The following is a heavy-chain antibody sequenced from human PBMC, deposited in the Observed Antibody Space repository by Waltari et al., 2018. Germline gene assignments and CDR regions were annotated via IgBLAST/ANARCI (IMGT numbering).Heavy chain of an antibody. CDR1: GIPFPSFA. CDR2: ISGSVTKT. J-gene: IGHJ6*01. Sequence: EVQLFESGGGLILPGGSLSLSGAASGIPFPSFAMSWVRQTPGKGLEWVSGISGSVTKTYYADSVKGRFTISRDNSKNTLHLQMNSLRADDTAIYYCAKHRSRNYYYGMDVWGQGTTVTVSS. CDR3: AKHRSRNYYYGMDV. V-gene: IGHV3-23*01.